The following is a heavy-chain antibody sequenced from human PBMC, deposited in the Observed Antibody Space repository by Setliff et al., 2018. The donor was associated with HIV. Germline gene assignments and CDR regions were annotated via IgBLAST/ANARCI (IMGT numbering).Heavy chain of an antibody. CDR2: ISGSGSRT. V-gene: IGHV3-23*01. CDR1: GFTFSSHA. Sequence: GGSLRLSCAASGFTFSSHAMSWVRQAPGKGLEWVSTISGSGSRTYYADSVKGRFTISRDNSKNTLYMQMNSLRVEDTAIYYCAKVSRGTVVRGVIIVGYFDYWGQGTLVTVSS. CDR3: AKVSRGTVVRGVIIVGYFDY. J-gene: IGHJ4*02. D-gene: IGHD3-10*01.